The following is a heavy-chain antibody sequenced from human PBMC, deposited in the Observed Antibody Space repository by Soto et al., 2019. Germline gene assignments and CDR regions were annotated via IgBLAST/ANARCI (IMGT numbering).Heavy chain of an antibody. Sequence: QVQLVQSGAEVKKPGASVKVSCKASGYSFTSHGITWVRQAPGQGLEWMGWISAYNGDTNYAQKFQGRITMTTDASTWTAYMDLRSLGFDDTALYYCARDRDYVWGSYRHTSDYWGQGTLLTVSS. CDR1: GYSFTSHG. V-gene: IGHV1-18*01. CDR2: ISAYNGDT. J-gene: IGHJ4*02. D-gene: IGHD3-16*02. CDR3: ARDRDYVWGSYRHTSDY.